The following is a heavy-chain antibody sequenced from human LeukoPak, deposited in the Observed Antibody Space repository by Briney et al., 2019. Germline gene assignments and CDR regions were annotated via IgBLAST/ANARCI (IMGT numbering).Heavy chain of an antibody. D-gene: IGHD2-15*01. CDR2: ISSSSSYI. J-gene: IGHJ3*02. CDR3: ARAIYTGGAATHAFDI. V-gene: IGHV3-21*01. Sequence: GSLRLSCAASGFTFSSYSMNWVRQAPGKGLEWVSSISSSSSYIYYADSVKGRFTISRDNAKNSLYLQMNSLRAEDTAVYYCARAIYTGGAATHAFDIWGQGTMVTVSS. CDR1: GFTFSSYS.